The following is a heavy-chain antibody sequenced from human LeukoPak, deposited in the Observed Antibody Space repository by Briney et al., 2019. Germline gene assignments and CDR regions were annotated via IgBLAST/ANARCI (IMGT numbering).Heavy chain of an antibody. Sequence: HPGGSLRLSCAASGFTFSSYGMHWVRQAPGKGLEWVALVSYDGINKFYSDSVMDRFTVSRDNSKDTLYLQMNSLRAEDTAVYYCASSPSSYFDYWGQGTLVTVSS. CDR3: ASSPSSYFDY. D-gene: IGHD6-13*01. V-gene: IGHV3-30*03. CDR2: VSYDGINK. J-gene: IGHJ4*02. CDR1: GFTFSSYG.